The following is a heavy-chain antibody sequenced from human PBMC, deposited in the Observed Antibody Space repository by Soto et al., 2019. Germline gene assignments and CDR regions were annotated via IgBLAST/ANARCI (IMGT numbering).Heavy chain of an antibody. V-gene: IGHV3-13*01. CDR2: IGPAGDT. CDR3: ARNRIAAAGTRDYYGMDV. J-gene: IGHJ6*02. D-gene: IGHD6-13*01. Sequence: EVQLVESGGGLVQPGGSLRLSCAASGFIFSSYDMHWVRQPTGKGLEWVSAIGPAGDTYYPGSVKGRFAISRDNAKNSMYLQMNSLTAVDTAVYYCARNRIAAAGTRDYYGMDVWGQGTTVTVSS. CDR1: GFIFSSYD.